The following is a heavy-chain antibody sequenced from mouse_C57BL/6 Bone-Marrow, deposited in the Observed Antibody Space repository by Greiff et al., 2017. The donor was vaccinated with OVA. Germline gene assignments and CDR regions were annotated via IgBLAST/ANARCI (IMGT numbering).Heavy chain of an antibody. Sequence: EVKVVESGGGLVQPGGSLKLSCAASGFTFSDYYMYWVRQTPEKRLEWVAYISNGGGSTYYPDTVKGRFTISRDNAKNTLYLQMSRLKSEDTAMYYCARGGNYVPFAYWGQGTLVTVSA. V-gene: IGHV5-12*01. CDR2: ISNGGGST. CDR3: ARGGNYVPFAY. CDR1: GFTFSDYY. D-gene: IGHD2-1*01. J-gene: IGHJ3*01.